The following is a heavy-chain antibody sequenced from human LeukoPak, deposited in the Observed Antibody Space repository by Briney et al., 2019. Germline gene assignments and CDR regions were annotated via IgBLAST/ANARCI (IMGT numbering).Heavy chain of an antibody. CDR1: GYTFINYG. J-gene: IGHJ4*02. Sequence: ASLKVSCKASGYTFINYGISWVRQAPGQGLEWMGWISGYNGNTNYAQKLQGRVTMTTDTSRSTAYMELRSLRSDDTAVYYCARVTITMIVVADYWGQGTLVTVSS. CDR2: ISGYNGNT. V-gene: IGHV1-18*01. CDR3: ARVTITMIVVADY. D-gene: IGHD3-22*01.